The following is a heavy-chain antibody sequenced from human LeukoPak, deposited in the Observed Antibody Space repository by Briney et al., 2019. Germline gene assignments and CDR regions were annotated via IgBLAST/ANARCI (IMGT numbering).Heavy chain of an antibody. CDR2: IHYRGYT. CDR1: GFSSSNNY. Sequence: SETLSPTCSASGFSSSNNYWSWIRQSPGKGLEWIGYIHYRGYTYYNPYLESRVTISVDTSQNRFSLKLISVTAAVTAIYYCARDVEGATIGHYFDFWGQGILVTVSS. D-gene: IGHD5-12*01. V-gene: IGHV4-59*01. J-gene: IGHJ4*02. CDR3: ARDVEGATIGHYFDF.